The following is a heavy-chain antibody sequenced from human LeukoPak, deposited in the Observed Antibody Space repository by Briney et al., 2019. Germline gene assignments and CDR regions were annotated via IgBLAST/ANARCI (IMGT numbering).Heavy chain of an antibody. CDR3: GSSEVGTTTSTIYDF. D-gene: IGHD2/OR15-2a*01. V-gene: IGHV4-4*07. Sequence: SETLSLTCKVSGGSVNDYRWSWILHTAGKGLEWIGRIYSEGIYNYNPSLESRLTMSVDTSMTQFSLRLNSVTAADTAVYYCGSSEVGTTTSTIYDFWGRGTLVTVSS. CDR1: GGSVNDYR. J-gene: IGHJ4*02. CDR2: IYSEGIY.